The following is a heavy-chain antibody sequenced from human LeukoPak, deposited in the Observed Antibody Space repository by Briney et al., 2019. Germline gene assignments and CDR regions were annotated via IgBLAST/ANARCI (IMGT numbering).Heavy chain of an antibody. Sequence: KPSETLSLTCAVYGGSFSGYYWSWIRQPPGKGLEWIGEINHSGSTNYNPSLKSRVTISVDTSKNQFSLKLSSVTAADTAVYYCARSGGKYCSGGSCYPDDAFDIWGQGTMVTVSS. V-gene: IGHV4-34*01. CDR1: GGSFSGYY. CDR2: INHSGST. D-gene: IGHD2-15*01. J-gene: IGHJ3*02. CDR3: ARSGGKYCSGGSCYPDDAFDI.